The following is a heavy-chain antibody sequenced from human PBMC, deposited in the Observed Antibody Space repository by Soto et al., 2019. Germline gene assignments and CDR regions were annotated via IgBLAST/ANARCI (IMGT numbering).Heavy chain of an antibody. CDR3: ARVRLRYFDWLLAAFDI. D-gene: IGHD3-9*01. CDR2: INHSGST. J-gene: IGHJ3*02. CDR1: GGSFSGYY. V-gene: IGHV4-34*01. Sequence: SETLSLTCAVYGGSFSGYYWSWIRQPPGKGLEWIGEINHSGSTNYNPSLKSRVTISVDTSKNQFSLKLSSVTAADTAVYYCARVRLRYFDWLLAAFDIWGQGTVVTVSS.